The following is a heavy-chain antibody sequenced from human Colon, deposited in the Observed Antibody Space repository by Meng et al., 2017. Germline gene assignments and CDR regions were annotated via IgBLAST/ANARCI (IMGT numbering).Heavy chain of an antibody. J-gene: IGHJ4*02. CDR3: ARGYYYDKSGYSFDH. Sequence: GASLKISCQGSGYIFTNYWVAWVRQMPGKGLEWMGIIYPGDSEIRYSPSFQGQVSISADKSISTAHLQWSSLKASDTAVYYCARGYYYDKSGYSFDHWGQGTLVTVSS. CDR1: GYIFTNYW. D-gene: IGHD3-22*01. V-gene: IGHV5-51*01. CDR2: IYPGDSEI.